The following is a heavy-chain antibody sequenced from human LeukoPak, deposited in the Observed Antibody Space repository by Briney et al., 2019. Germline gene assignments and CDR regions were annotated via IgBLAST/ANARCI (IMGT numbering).Heavy chain of an antibody. V-gene: IGHV3-9*01. D-gene: IGHD4-17*01. CDR2: ISWNSGSI. CDR1: GFTFDDYA. J-gene: IGHJ4*02. Sequence: PGGSLRLSCAASGFTFDDYAMHWVRQAPGKGLEWVSGISWNSGSIGYADSVKGRFTISRDNAKNSLYLQTNSLRAEDTALYYCAKGPNGDPDYFDYWGQGTLVTASS. CDR3: AKGPNGDPDYFDY.